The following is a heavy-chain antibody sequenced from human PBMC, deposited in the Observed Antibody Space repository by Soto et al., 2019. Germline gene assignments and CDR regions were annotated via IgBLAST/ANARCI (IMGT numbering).Heavy chain of an antibody. CDR1: GYSFTDYH. D-gene: IGHD2-8*01. CDR3: ARGDSTDCSNGVCSFFYNHEMDG. J-gene: IGHJ6*02. CDR2: INPKSGGT. Sequence: ASVNVSCKASGYSFTDYHIHWVRQAPGQGLEWLGRINPKSGGTSTAQKFQGWVTMTTDTSISTASMELTRLTSDDTAIYYCARGDSTDCSNGVCSFFYNHEMDGCG. V-gene: IGHV1-2*04.